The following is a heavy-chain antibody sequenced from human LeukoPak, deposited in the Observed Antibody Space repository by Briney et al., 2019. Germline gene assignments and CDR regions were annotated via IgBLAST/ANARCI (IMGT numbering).Heavy chain of an antibody. J-gene: IGHJ3*02. D-gene: IGHD3-22*01. CDR3: ARVRSSGYYYKAFDI. V-gene: IGHV1-46*01. CDR1: GYTFTNYY. Sequence: SVKVSCRASGYTFTNYYIHWVRQAPGQGLEWMGIINPSSGSTNCAQKFQGRDTITRDTSTTPVYMDLTRLRSEHTAVYYCARVRSSGYYYKAFDIWGQGTMVTVSS. CDR2: INPSSGST.